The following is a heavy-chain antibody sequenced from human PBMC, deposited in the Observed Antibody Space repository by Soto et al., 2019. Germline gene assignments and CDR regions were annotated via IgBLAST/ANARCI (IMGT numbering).Heavy chain of an antibody. Sequence: PSETLSLTCNVSGASVSHGYWSWIRQPPGKALEWIGFMYFGGSFNYNPSLTSRATISVETSKNQFSMKLTSVTASDTAVYYCGRSYYDSTGFAVDPWGQGTLVTVSS. J-gene: IGHJ5*02. CDR2: MYFGGSF. D-gene: IGHD3-22*01. CDR1: GASVSHGY. V-gene: IGHV4-59*02. CDR3: GRSYYDSTGFAVDP.